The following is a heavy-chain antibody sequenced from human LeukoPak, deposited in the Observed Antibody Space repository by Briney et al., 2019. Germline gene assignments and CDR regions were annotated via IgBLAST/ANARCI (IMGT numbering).Heavy chain of an antibody. Sequence: GRSLRLSCAASGFTFSSYGMHWVRQAPGKGLEWVAVIWYDGSNKYYADSVKGRFTISRDNSKNTLYLQMNSLRAEDTAVYYCARVGSSSWYLDYYGMDVWGQGTTVTVSS. CDR3: ARVGSSSWYLDYYGMDV. D-gene: IGHD6-13*01. CDR2: IWYDGSNK. CDR1: GFTFSSYG. J-gene: IGHJ6*02. V-gene: IGHV3-33*01.